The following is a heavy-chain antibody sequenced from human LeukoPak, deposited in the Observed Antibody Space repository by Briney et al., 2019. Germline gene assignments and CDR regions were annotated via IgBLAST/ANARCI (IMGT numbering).Heavy chain of an antibody. V-gene: IGHV1-69*06. Sequence: SVKVSCKASGGTFSSYAISWVRQAPGQGLEWMGGIIPIFGTANYAQKFQGRVTITADKSTSTAYMELSSLRSEDTAVYYCARVSKAVVVTAIHGPFDYWGQGTLVTVSS. CDR3: ARVSKAVVVTAIHGPFDY. CDR2: IIPIFGTA. J-gene: IGHJ4*02. CDR1: GGTFSSYA. D-gene: IGHD2-21*02.